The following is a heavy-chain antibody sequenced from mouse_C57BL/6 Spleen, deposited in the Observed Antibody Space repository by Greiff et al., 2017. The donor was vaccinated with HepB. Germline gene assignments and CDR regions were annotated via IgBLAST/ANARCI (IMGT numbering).Heavy chain of an antibody. CDR1: GYSITSGYD. Sequence: EVQLQESGPGMVKPSQSLSLTCTVTGYSITSGYDWHWIRHFPGNKLEWLGYISYSGSTNYNPSLKSRISITHDTSKNHFFLKLNSVTTEDTATYYCARGGGNYVFDYWGQGTTLTVSS. V-gene: IGHV3-1*01. CDR2: ISYSGST. CDR3: ARGGGNYVFDY. D-gene: IGHD2-1*01. J-gene: IGHJ2*01.